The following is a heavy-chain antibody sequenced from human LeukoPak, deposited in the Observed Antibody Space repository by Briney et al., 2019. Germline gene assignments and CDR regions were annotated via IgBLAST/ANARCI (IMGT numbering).Heavy chain of an antibody. D-gene: IGHD4-17*01. Sequence: SETLSPTCTVSGYSISSGYYWGSIRQPPGKGLERIGSIYHSGSTYYNPSLKSRVTISVDTSKNQFSLKLSSVTAADTAVYYCAAIAIDYDGGAEAFDFWGQGTLVTVSS. J-gene: IGHJ3*01. CDR2: IYHSGST. CDR1: GYSISSGYY. CDR3: AAIAIDYDGGAEAFDF. V-gene: IGHV4-38-2*02.